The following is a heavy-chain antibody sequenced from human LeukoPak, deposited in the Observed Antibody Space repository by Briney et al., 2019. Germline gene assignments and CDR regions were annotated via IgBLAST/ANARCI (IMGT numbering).Heavy chain of an antibody. CDR2: IYHSGNT. J-gene: IGHJ5*02. CDR3: ARDRAYCSSTSCLPYNWFDP. CDR1: GGSISSGIYY. Sequence: PSETLSLTCTVSGGSISSGIYYWTWIRQPPGKGLEWIGYIYHSGNTYYNPSLKSRVTISVDNSKNQFSLKLSSVTAADTAVYYCARDRAYCSSTSCLPYNWFDPWGQGILVTVSS. V-gene: IGHV4-30-2*01. D-gene: IGHD2-2*01.